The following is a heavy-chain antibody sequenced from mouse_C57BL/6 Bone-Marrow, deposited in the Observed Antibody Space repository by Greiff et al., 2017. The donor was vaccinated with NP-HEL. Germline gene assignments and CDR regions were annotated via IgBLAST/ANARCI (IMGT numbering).Heavy chain of an antibody. Sequence: QVQLQQSGAELARPGASVKMSCKASGYTFTSYTMHWVKQRPGQGLEWIGYINPSSGYTKYNQKFKDKATLTADKSSSTAYMQLSSLTSEDSAVYYCARSSPVAPGFAYGGQGTLVTVSA. J-gene: IGHJ3*01. CDR3: ARSSPVAPGFAY. CDR1: GYTFTSYT. D-gene: IGHD1-1*01. CDR2: INPSSGYT. V-gene: IGHV1-4*01.